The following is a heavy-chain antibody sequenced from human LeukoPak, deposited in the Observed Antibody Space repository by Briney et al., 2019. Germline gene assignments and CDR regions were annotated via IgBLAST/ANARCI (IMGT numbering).Heavy chain of an antibody. J-gene: IGHJ4*02. Sequence: PGGSLRLSCAASGFTLSNYGIHWVRQAPGKGLEWVAFIRSDGSNGYYTDSVKGRFTISRDNSKNTLYLQMNSLRAEDTAVYYCARDYGLLYSYGSYYFDYWGQGTLVTVSS. CDR1: GFTLSNYG. D-gene: IGHD5-18*01. CDR3: ARDYGLLYSYGSYYFDY. CDR2: IRSDGSNG. V-gene: IGHV3-30*02.